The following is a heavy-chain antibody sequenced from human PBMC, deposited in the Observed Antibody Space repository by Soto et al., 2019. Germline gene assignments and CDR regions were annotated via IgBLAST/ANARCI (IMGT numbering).Heavy chain of an antibody. CDR1: GFTFSSYA. CDR3: AKDLPGVVIISGFYY. Sequence: EVQLLESGGGLVQPGGSLRLSCAASGFTFSSYAMSWVRQAPGKGLEWVSAISGSGGSTYYADSVKGRFTSSRDNSKNPLYLQMTSLRAEDTAVYYCAKDLPGVVIISGFYYWGQGTLVTVSS. CDR2: ISGSGGST. D-gene: IGHD3-3*01. V-gene: IGHV3-23*01. J-gene: IGHJ4*02.